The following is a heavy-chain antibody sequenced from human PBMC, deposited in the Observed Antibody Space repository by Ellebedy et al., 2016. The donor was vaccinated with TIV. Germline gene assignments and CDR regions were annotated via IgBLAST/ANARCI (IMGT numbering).Heavy chain of an antibody. Sequence: SVKVSXKASGGTFSSYAISWVRQAPGQGLEWMGGIIPIFGTANYAQKFQGRVTITADESTSTAYMELSSLRSEDTAVYYCARRWYGGDYYYYGMDVWGQGTTVTVSS. D-gene: IGHD4-23*01. J-gene: IGHJ6*02. V-gene: IGHV1-69*13. CDR3: ARRWYGGDYYYYGMDV. CDR2: IIPIFGTA. CDR1: GGTFSSYA.